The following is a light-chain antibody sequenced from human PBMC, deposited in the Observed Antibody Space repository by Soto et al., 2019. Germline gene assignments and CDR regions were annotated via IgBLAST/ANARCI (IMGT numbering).Light chain of an antibody. Sequence: EIVLTQSPGTLSLSPGERATLSCRASQSVSSSYLAWYQQKPGQAPRPLIYGASSRATGIPHRFSGSGSGTDFTLTISRLEPEDFAVYYCQQYGSSPPYTFGQGTKLEIK. CDR2: GAS. V-gene: IGKV3-20*01. CDR1: QSVSSSY. CDR3: QQYGSSPPYT. J-gene: IGKJ2*01.